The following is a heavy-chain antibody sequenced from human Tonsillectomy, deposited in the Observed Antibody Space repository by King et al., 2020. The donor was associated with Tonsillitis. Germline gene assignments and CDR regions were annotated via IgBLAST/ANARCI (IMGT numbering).Heavy chain of an antibody. CDR2: VSYSGST. J-gene: IGHJ6*03. V-gene: IGHV4-39*01. CDR3: ARIQWLANYYYYYMDV. D-gene: IGHD6-19*01. CDR1: SGSISSASYY. Sequence: QLQESGPGLVKPSETLSLTCTVSSGSISSASYYWGWIRLPPGMGLEWIGSVSYSGSTSYNPSLKSRATISVDTSKNQFSLELSSVTAADTAVYYCARIQWLANYYYYYMDVWGKGTTVTVSS.